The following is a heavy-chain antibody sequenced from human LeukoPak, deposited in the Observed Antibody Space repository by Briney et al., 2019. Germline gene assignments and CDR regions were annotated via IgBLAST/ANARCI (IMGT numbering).Heavy chain of an antibody. CDR2: ISSKGGGT. CDR1: GFTFSSYA. D-gene: IGHD2-2*01. V-gene: IGHV3-64D*06. J-gene: IGHJ4*02. CDR3: VKLCSSASPDFDY. Sequence: PGGSLRLSCSASGFTFSSYAMHWVRQAPGEGLEYVSGISSKGGGTYYADSVKGRFTISRDNSKNTLYLQMSSLRAEDTAVYYCVKLCSSASPDFDYWGQGTLVTVSS.